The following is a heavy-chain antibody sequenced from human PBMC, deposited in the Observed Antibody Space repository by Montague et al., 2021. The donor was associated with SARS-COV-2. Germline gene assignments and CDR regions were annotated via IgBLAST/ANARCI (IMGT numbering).Heavy chain of an antibody. D-gene: IGHD6-13*01. CDR1: GGSISRYS. CDR2: IYNSGST. Sequence: SETLSLICTVSGGSISRYSWTWIRQPPGKGLEWIGYIYNSGSTNYNPSLTSRVTISVDTSKNRFSLKLSSVAAADTAVYYCARVGRGSSWYEVAFDIWGQGTMVTVSS. J-gene: IGHJ3*02. CDR3: ARVGRGSSWYEVAFDI. V-gene: IGHV4-59*01.